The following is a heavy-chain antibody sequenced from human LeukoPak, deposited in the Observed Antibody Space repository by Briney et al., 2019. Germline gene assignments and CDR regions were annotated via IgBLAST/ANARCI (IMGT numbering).Heavy chain of an antibody. Sequence: SETLSLTCAVYGGSFSGYYWRWLRQPPGKGLEWIGEINHSGSTNYNPSLKSRVTISVDTSKNQFSLKLSSVTAADTAVYYCARGNYGDYSYYYYYYMDVWGKGTTVTVSS. V-gene: IGHV4-34*01. CDR3: ARGNYGDYSYYYYYYMDV. CDR2: INHSGST. D-gene: IGHD4-17*01. CDR1: GGSFSGYY. J-gene: IGHJ6*03.